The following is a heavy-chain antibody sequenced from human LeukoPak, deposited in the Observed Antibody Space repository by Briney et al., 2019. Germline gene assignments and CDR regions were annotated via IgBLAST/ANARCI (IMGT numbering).Heavy chain of an antibody. CDR2: INSDGSST. D-gene: IGHD3-9*01. V-gene: IGHV3-74*01. CDR3: AREATYYDILTGYLIWFDP. CDR1: GFTFSSYW. J-gene: IGHJ5*02. Sequence: GSLRLSCAASGFTFSSYWMHWVRQAPGKGLVCVSRINSDGSSTSYADSVKGRFTISRDNAKNTLYLQMNSLRAEDTAVYYCAREATYYDILTGYLIWFDPWGQGTLVTVSS.